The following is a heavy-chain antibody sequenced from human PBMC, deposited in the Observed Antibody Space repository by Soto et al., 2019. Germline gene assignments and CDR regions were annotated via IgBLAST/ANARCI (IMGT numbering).Heavy chain of an antibody. CDR3: ARGRYRFGELLRRFDY. D-gene: IGHD3-10*01. V-gene: IGHV4-34*01. CDR1: GGSFSGYY. CDR2: INHSGST. Sequence: SETLSLTCAVYGGSFSGYYWSWIRQPPGKGLEWIGEINHSGSTNYNPSLKSRVTISVDTSKNQFSLRLSSVTAADTAVYYCARGRYRFGELLRRFDYWGQGTLVTVSS. J-gene: IGHJ4*02.